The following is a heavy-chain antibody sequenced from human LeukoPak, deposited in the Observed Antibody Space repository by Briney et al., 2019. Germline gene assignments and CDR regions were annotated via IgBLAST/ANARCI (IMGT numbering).Heavy chain of an antibody. J-gene: IGHJ6*02. CDR1: GFTFSTYS. Sequence: GGSLRLSCAASGFTFSTYSMNWVRQAPGKGLEWVSSITSSSSYIYYADSVKGRFTISRDNANNSLYLQMNSLRSDDTAVYYCARVPGDVWGQGTTVTVSS. V-gene: IGHV3-21*01. CDR2: ITSSSSYI. CDR3: ARVPGDV.